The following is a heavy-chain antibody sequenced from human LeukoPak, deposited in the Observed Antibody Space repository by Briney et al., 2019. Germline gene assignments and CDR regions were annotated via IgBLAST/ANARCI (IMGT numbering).Heavy chain of an antibody. V-gene: IGHV3-23*01. D-gene: IGHD6-13*01. J-gene: IGHJ4*02. Sequence: GGSLRLSCAASGFSFSSYAMSWVRQAPGKGLERVSAISGSGGSTYYADSVKGRFTISRDNSKNTLYLQMNSLRAEDTAVYYCAKDHSSSWVFDYWGQGTLVTVSS. CDR2: ISGSGGST. CDR1: GFSFSSYA. CDR3: AKDHSSSWVFDY.